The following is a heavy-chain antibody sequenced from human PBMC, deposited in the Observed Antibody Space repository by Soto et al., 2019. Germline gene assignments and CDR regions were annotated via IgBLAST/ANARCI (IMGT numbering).Heavy chain of an antibody. CDR3: AREYYDILTGSYPYYYYYGMDV. CDR1: GFTLSSYA. V-gene: IGHV3-30-3*01. Sequence: PGGSLRLSCAASGFTLSSYAMHWVRQAPGKGLEWVAVISYDGSNKYYADSVKGRFTISRDNSKNTLYLQMNSLRAEDTAVYYCAREYYDILTGSYPYYYYYGMDVWGQGTTVTVSS. D-gene: IGHD3-9*01. CDR2: ISYDGSNK. J-gene: IGHJ6*02.